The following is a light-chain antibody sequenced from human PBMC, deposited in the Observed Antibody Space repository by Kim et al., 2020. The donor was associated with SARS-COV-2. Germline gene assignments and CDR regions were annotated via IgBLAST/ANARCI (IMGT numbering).Light chain of an antibody. CDR2: GKN. J-gene: IGLJ2*01. Sequence: SSELTQDPAVSVALGQTVRITCQGDSLRSYYATWYQQKPGQAPILVIYGKNNRPSGIPDRFPGSSSGNTASLTITGTPAGDEADYYCNSRDSNDNVVFGG. V-gene: IGLV3-19*01. CDR3: NSRDSNDNVV. CDR1: SLRSYY.